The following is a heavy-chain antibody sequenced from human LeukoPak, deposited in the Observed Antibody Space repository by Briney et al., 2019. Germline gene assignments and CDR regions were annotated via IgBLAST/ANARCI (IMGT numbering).Heavy chain of an antibody. J-gene: IGHJ6*02. CDR2: IYYSGST. Sequence: SETLSLTCTVSGGSISSYYWSWIRQPPGKGLEWIGYIYYSGSTNYNPSLKSRVIISVDTSKNQFSLKLSSVTAADTAVYYCARAKGRYCSGGSCYSGYYYYGMDVWGQGTTVTVSS. D-gene: IGHD2-15*01. CDR3: ARAKGRYCSGGSCYSGYYYYGMDV. V-gene: IGHV4-59*01. CDR1: GGSISSYY.